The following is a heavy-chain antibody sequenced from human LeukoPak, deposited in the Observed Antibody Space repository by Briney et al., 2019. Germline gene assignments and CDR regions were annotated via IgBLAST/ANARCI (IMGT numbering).Heavy chain of an antibody. CDR3: ARRQTHNYDILTGPFDY. Sequence: GESLKISCKGSGYSFTSYRIGWVRQMPGKGLEWMGIIYPGDSDTRYSPSFQGQVTISADKSISTAYLQWSSLKASDTAMYYCARRQTHNYDILTGPFDYWGQGTLVTVSS. V-gene: IGHV5-51*01. D-gene: IGHD3-9*01. CDR2: IYPGDSDT. CDR1: GYSFTSYR. J-gene: IGHJ4*02.